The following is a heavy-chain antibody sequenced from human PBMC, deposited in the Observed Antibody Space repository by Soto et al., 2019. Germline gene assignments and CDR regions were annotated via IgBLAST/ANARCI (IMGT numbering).Heavy chain of an antibody. D-gene: IGHD3-9*01. CDR3: PPDFLRYFDDDAFDI. V-gene: IGHV1-18*01. CDR1: GYAFTSYG. J-gene: IGHJ3*02. CDR2: ISDYNGTT. Sequence: ASVKVSCTISGYAFTSYGTTWVREAPGQRLEWMGWISDYNGTTNYAQKLQGRVTMTTDTSTSTAYMGLRSLRSADTAVYYCPPDFLRYFDDDAFDIWRQGTVVSVSS.